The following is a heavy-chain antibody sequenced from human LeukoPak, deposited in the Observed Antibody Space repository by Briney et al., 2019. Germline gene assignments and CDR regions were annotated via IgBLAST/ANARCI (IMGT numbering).Heavy chain of an antibody. CDR3: ARDLGYCSSTSCYAPNWFDP. CDR1: GYTFTGYY. Sequence: ASVKVSCKASGYTFTGYYMHWVRQAPGQGLEWMGWINPNSGGTNYAQKFQGRVTMTRDTSISTAYMELSRLRSDDTAVYYCARDLGYCSSTSCYAPNWFDPWGQGTLVTVSS. D-gene: IGHD2-2*01. J-gene: IGHJ5*02. CDR2: INPNSGGT. V-gene: IGHV1-2*02.